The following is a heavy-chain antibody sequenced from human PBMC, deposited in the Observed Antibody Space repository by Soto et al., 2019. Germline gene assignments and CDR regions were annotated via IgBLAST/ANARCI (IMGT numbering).Heavy chain of an antibody. V-gene: IGHV3-23*01. J-gene: IGHJ4*02. D-gene: IGHD6-19*01. CDR2: ISGSGGST. Sequence: EVQLFESGGGLVQPGGSLRLSCAASGFTFSSYAMSWVRQAPGKGLEWVSAISGSGGSTYYADSVRGRFTISRDNSKNTLYLQMNSRSAEDTAVYYCARRSSGWYFDYWGQGPLVTVSS. CDR3: ARRSSGWYFDY. CDR1: GFTFSSYA.